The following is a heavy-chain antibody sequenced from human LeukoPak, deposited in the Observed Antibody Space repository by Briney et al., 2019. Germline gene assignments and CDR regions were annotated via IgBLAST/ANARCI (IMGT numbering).Heavy chain of an antibody. CDR2: IYSGGST. D-gene: IGHD3-22*01. V-gene: IGHV3-66*01. J-gene: IGHJ5*02. CDR3: ARVKGYYDSSGYLNWFDP. CDR1: GFTVSSNY. Sequence: GGSLRLSCAASGFTVSSNYMSWVRQAPGKGLEWVSVIYSGGSTYYADSVKGRFTISRDNSKNTLYLQMNSLRAEDTAVYYCARVKGYYDSSGYLNWFDPWGQGTLVTVSS.